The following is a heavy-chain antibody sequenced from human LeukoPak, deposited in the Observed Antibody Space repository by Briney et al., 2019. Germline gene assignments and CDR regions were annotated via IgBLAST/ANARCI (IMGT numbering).Heavy chain of an antibody. CDR2: INPSDGST. J-gene: IGHJ4*02. Sequence: ASVKVSCKASGYTFTSYYMHWVRQAPGQGLEWMGIINPSDGSTSYAQKFQGRVTMTRDTSTSTVYMELSSLRSEDTAVYYCARDAKRNRYSSGHHDYWGQGTLVTVSS. D-gene: IGHD6-19*01. V-gene: IGHV1-46*01. CDR1: GYTFTSYY. CDR3: ARDAKRNRYSSGHHDY.